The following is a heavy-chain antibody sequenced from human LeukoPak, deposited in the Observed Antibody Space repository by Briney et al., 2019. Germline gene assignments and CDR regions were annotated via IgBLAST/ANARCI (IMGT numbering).Heavy chain of an antibody. D-gene: IGHD6-19*01. CDR3: ARAGIAVAGTGSGFDY. CDR1: GGSFSGYY. Sequence: SETLSLTCAVYGGSFSGYYWSWIRQPPGKGLEWIGEINHSGSTNYNPSLKSRVTISVDTSKNQFSLKLSSVTAADTAVYYCARAGIAVAGTGSGFDYWGQGTLVTVSS. V-gene: IGHV4-34*01. CDR2: INHSGST. J-gene: IGHJ4*02.